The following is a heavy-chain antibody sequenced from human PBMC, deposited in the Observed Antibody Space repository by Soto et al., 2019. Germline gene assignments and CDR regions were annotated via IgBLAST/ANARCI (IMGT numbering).Heavy chain of an antibody. CDR1: GGSISSYY. CDR3: ARHNGPAAAKYYFDY. CDR2: IYYSGST. D-gene: IGHD2-2*01. V-gene: IGHV4-59*08. J-gene: IGHJ4*02. Sequence: SETLSLTCTVSGGSISSYYWSWIRQPPGKGLEWIGYIYYSGSTNYNPSLKSRVTISVDTSKNQFSLKLSSVTAADTAVYYCARHNGPAAAKYYFDYWGQGTLVTVSS.